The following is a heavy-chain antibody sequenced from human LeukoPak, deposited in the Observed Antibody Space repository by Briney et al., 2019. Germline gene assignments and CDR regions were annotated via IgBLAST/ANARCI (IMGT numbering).Heavy chain of an antibody. CDR2: INPTGGST. D-gene: IGHD6-6*01. CDR3: ARTAARRFDY. Sequence: GASVKVSCKASGYSFPSYFMLGVRQAPGQGLEWMGIINPTGGSTTYAQKFQGRVTMTRDTSTSTVYMELSSLRSDDTAVYYCARTAARRFDYWGQGTLVTVSS. V-gene: IGHV1-46*01. J-gene: IGHJ4*02. CDR1: GYSFPSYF.